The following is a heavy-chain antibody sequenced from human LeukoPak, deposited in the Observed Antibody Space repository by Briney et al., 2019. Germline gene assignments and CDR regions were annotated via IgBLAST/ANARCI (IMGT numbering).Heavy chain of an antibody. CDR1: GFTFSGYG. Sequence: PGGSLRLSCATSGFTFSGYGMHWVRQAPGKGLEWVTVIWSDGSNKYYADSVKGRFTISRDNSKNTLYLQMNSLRAEDTAVYYCAKDRGGYSYGPSVGYYYYGMDVWGQGTTVTVSS. J-gene: IGHJ6*02. D-gene: IGHD5-18*01. V-gene: IGHV3-30*02. CDR2: IWSDGSNK. CDR3: AKDRGGYSYGPSVGYYYYGMDV.